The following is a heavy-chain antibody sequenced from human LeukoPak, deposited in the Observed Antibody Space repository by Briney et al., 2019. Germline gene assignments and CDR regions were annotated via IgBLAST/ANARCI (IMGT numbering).Heavy chain of an antibody. CDR1: GFTFSIYS. CDR3: ARDRLPRSGWYHGDY. CDR2: ISSSSSYT. D-gene: IGHD6-19*01. V-gene: IGHV3-21*05. J-gene: IGHJ4*02. Sequence: GGSLRLSCAASGFTFSIYSMNWVRQAPGKGLEWVSYISSSSSYTNCADSVKGRFTISRDNAKNSLYLQMNSLRAEDTAVYYCARDRLPRSGWYHGDYWGQGTLVTVSS.